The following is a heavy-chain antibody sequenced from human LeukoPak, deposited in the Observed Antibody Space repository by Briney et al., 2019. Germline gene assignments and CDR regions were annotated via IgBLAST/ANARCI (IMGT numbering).Heavy chain of an antibody. CDR3: AREGGTMIVVVIPYGMDV. CDR1: GGTFSSYA. D-gene: IGHD3-22*01. CDR2: IIPIFGTA. Sequence: ASVKVSCKASGGTFSSYAISWVRQAPGQGLEWMGGIIPIFGTANYAQKFQGRVTITADKSTSTAYMELSSLRSEDTAVYYCAREGGTMIVVVIPYGMDVWGQGTTVTVSS. J-gene: IGHJ6*02. V-gene: IGHV1-69*06.